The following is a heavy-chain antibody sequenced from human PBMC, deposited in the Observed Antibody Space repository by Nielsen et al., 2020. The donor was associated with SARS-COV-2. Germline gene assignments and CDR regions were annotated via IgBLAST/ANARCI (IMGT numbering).Heavy chain of an antibody. D-gene: IGHD6-13*01. J-gene: IGHJ4*02. V-gene: IGHV4-39*01. CDR3: ASTGAVSILAAAGTIVY. Sequence: SETLSLTCTVSGGSISSYYWGWIRQPPGKGLEWIGSIYYSGSTYYNPSLKSRVTISVDTSKNQFSLKLSSVTAADTAVYYCASTGAVSILAAAGTIVYWGQGTLVTVSS. CDR1: GGSISSYY. CDR2: IYYSGST.